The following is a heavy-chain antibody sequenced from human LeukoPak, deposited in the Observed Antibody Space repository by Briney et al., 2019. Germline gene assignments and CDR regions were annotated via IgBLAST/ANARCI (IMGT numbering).Heavy chain of an antibody. CDR1: GFTFSSYA. D-gene: IGHD3-3*01. CDR2: ISGSGGST. CDR3: AVTYYDVLSGYPDY. J-gene: IGHJ4*02. V-gene: IGHV3-23*01. Sequence: GGSLRLSCAASGFTFSSYAMSWARQAPGKGLEWVSAISGSGGSTYYADSVKGRFTISRDNSKNTLYLQMNSLRAEDTAVYYCAVTYYDVLSGYPDYWGQGPLVTVPS.